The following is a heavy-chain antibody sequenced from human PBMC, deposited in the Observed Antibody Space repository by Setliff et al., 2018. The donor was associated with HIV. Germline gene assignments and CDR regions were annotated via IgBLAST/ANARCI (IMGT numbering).Heavy chain of an antibody. CDR3: ARDGRDGSGYRTFDY. D-gene: IGHD3-22*01. V-gene: IGHV4-30-4*08. Sequence: SETLSLTCAVSGGSISSGDYYWTWIRQPPGEGLEWIGYIFYSGSTYYNPSLKSRVTISVDTSKNQFSLKLISVTAADTALYYCARDGRDGSGYRTFDYWGRGTLVTVSS. J-gene: IGHJ4*02. CDR2: IFYSGST. CDR1: GGSISSGDYY.